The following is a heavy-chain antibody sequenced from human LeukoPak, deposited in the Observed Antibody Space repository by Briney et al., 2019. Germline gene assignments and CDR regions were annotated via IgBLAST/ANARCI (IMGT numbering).Heavy chain of an antibody. D-gene: IGHD1-26*01. J-gene: IGHJ4*02. Sequence: PSETLSLTCAVSGGPISSGGYSWSWIRQPPGKGLEWIGYIYHSGSTYYNPSLKSRVTISVDRSKNQFSLKLSSVTAADTAVYYCAARRGANEYWGQGPLVTVSS. CDR3: AARRGANEY. CDR2: IYHSGST. V-gene: IGHV4-30-2*01. CDR1: GGPISSGGYS.